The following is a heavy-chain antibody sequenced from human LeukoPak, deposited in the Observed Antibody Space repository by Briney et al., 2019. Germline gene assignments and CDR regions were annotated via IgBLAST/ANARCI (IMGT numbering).Heavy chain of an antibody. D-gene: IGHD3-9*01. Sequence: GGSLRLSCAASGFTFSYYAMHWVRQAPGKGLEWVAVISYDGSNKYYADSVKGRFAISRDNSKNTLFLQMNSLRAEDTAVYYCARHYLISTGYCYDAFDVWGQGTMVTVSS. CDR2: ISYDGSNK. V-gene: IGHV3-30*09. J-gene: IGHJ3*01. CDR3: ARHYLISTGYCYDAFDV. CDR1: GFTFSYYA.